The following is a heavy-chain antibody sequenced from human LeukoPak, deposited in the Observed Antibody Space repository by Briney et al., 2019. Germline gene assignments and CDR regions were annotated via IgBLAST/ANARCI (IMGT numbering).Heavy chain of an antibody. CDR2: IIGGAGGT. J-gene: IGHJ4*02. CDR1: GFSFSSHG. Sequence: GGSLRLSCAASGFSFSSHGMSWVRQAPGKGLEWVSGIIGGAGGTYYADSVKGRFTISRDNAKNTLYLQMNSLRAEDTALYYCAHGSMYQLDYWGQGTLVTVSS. CDR3: AHGSMYQLDY. D-gene: IGHD2-2*01. V-gene: IGHV3-23*01.